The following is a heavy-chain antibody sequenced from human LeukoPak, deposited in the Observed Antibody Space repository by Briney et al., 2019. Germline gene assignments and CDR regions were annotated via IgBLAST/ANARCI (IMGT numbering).Heavy chain of an antibody. D-gene: IGHD1-20*01. J-gene: IGHJ3*02. V-gene: IGHV1-46*03. Sequence: GASVKVSCKTSGYTFTGYYMHWVRQAPGQGLEWMGIINPSGGSTSYAQKFQGRVTMTRDTSTSTVYMELSSLRSEDTAVYYCARGLLTGTFDIWGQGTMVTVSS. CDR3: ARGLLTGTFDI. CDR2: INPSGGST. CDR1: GYTFTGYY.